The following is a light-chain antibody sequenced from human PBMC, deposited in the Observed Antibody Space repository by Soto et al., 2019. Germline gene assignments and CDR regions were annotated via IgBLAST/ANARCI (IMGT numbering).Light chain of an antibody. Sequence: DIQLTQSPSLLSASVGDRVTITCRASHDISTYLAWYQQKPGKAPKLSIYEASTLQSGVPSRFSGSGSGTEFTLTISGLLPEDFATYHCQQLNTLPFTFGQGTRLE. CDR2: EAS. CDR1: HDISTY. V-gene: IGKV1-9*01. CDR3: QQLNTLPFT. J-gene: IGKJ5*01.